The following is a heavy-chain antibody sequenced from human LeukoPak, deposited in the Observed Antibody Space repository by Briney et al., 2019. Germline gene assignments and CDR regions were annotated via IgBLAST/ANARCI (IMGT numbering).Heavy chain of an antibody. V-gene: IGHV3-7*01. J-gene: IGHJ5*02. CDR2: INQDGGEK. CDR3: ARGGGWFDP. D-gene: IGHD3-3*01. Sequence: AGGSLRLSCAASGFTFSSHWVSWVRQAPGKRLQWVANINQDGGEKHYVDSVRGRFTISRDNTKNSLYLQMNSLRVEDSAVYYCARGGGWFDPWGQGTLVTVSP. CDR1: GFTFSSHW.